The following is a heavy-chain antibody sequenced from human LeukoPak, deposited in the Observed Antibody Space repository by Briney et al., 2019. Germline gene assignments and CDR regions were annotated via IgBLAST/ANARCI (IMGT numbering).Heavy chain of an antibody. CDR1: GFTFSSYW. CDR2: IKQGGSEK. Sequence: GGSLRLSCAASGFTFSSYWMSWVRQAPGKGLEWVANIKQGGSEKYYVDSVKGRFTISRDNSKNTLYLQMNSLRAEDTAVYYCAKVGRIAAAGTSLSNWFDPWGQGTLVTVSS. CDR3: AKVGRIAAAGTSLSNWFDP. V-gene: IGHV3-7*01. J-gene: IGHJ5*02. D-gene: IGHD6-13*01.